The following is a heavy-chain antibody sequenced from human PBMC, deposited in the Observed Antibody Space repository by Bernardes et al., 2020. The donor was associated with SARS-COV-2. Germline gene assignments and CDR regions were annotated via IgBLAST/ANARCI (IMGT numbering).Heavy chain of an antibody. D-gene: IGHD2-2*03. V-gene: IGHV4-30-4*01. CDR1: GGSISFGDFY. Sequence: SETLSLTCTVSGGSISFGDFYWSWHRQPPGKGLEWIGYIYNNGGTTYTPSLKSRATISVDTSKNQFSLKLRSVTAADTAMYYCARGGEMDIVVVPGDLDVWGQGTTVTVSS. CDR2: IYNNGGT. CDR3: ARGGEMDIVVVPGDLDV. J-gene: IGHJ6*02.